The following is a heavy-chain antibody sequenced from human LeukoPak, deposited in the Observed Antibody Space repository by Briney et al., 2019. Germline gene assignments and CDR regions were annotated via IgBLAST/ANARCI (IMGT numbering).Heavy chain of an antibody. D-gene: IGHD3-10*01. CDR2: IFHSGST. CDR1: GGSISSSVYY. J-gene: IGHJ4*02. Sequence: SETLSLTCTVSGGSISSSVYYWGWIRQSPGKGLEWIGSIFHSGSTSYNPSLKSRVTISVDTSKNQFSLKLSSVTAADTAVYYCARDLSFGELSEFDYWGQGTLVTVSS. CDR3: ARDLSFGELSEFDY. V-gene: IGHV4-39*07.